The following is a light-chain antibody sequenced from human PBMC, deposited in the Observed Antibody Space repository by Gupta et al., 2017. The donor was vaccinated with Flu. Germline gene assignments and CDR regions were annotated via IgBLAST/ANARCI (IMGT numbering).Light chain of an antibody. CDR1: QGIDIW. J-gene: IGKJ4*01. Sequence: ACTLCVSVGHRHTKTVCDSQGIDIWWAWYQEKPVKARKLVIYQASTRHSGVPSRFSCSGYGTEFTLAVPCLQPEEFARYYWEQVKSSPIAVGGCTYVEIK. CDR2: QAS. V-gene: IGKV1-5*03. CDR3: EQVKSSPIA.